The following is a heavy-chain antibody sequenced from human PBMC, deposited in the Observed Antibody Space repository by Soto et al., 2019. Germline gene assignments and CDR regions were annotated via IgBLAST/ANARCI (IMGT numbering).Heavy chain of an antibody. CDR1: GGTFSSYA. V-gene: IGHV1-69*13. D-gene: IGHD2-15*01. CDR3: ARKLPPNAPDYYYYCMDV. Sequence: SVKVSCKASGGTFSSYAIGWVRQAPGQGLEWMGGIIPIFGTASYAQKFQGRVTITADESTSTAYMELSSLRSEDTAVYYCARKLPPNAPDYYYYCMDVWGQGTTVTVSS. CDR2: IIPIFGTA. J-gene: IGHJ6*02.